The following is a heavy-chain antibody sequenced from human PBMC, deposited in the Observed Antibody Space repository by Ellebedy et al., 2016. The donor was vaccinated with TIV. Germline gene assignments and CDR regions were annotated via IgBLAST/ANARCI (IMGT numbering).Heavy chain of an antibody. CDR3: ARGGGEALNWFDP. J-gene: IGHJ5*02. Sequence: SETLSLTCSVSGGSISRYYWTWIRQPPGKGLEWIGEINHSGSTNYNPSLKSRVTISVDTSKKQFSLKLSSVTAADTAVYYCARGGGEALNWFDPWGQGTQVTVSS. CDR2: INHSGST. V-gene: IGHV4-34*01. CDR1: GGSISRYY. D-gene: IGHD2-21*01.